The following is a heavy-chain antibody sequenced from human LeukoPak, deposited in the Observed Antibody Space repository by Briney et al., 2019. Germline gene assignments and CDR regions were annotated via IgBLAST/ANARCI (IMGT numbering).Heavy chain of an antibody. V-gene: IGHV1-8*01. CDR2: MNPNSGNT. J-gene: IGHJ6*03. D-gene: IGHD6-13*01. CDR3: ARAFLGSSWSTYYYYYYMDV. CDR1: GYTFTSYD. Sequence: GASVKVSCKASGYTFTSYDINWVRQATGQGLEWMGWMNPNSGNTGYAQKFQGRVTMTRNTSISTAYMELSSLRSEDTAVYYCARAFLGSSWSTYYYYYYMDVWGKGTTVTVSS.